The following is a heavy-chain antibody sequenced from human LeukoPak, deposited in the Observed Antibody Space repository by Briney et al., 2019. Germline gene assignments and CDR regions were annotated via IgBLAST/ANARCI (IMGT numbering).Heavy chain of an antibody. J-gene: IGHJ4*02. V-gene: IGHV4-39*07. CDR3: ARDYRDYYHSSGYYPGGPIDY. D-gene: IGHD3-22*01. CDR1: GGSISSSSYY. Sequence: SETLSLTCTVSGGSISSSSYYWGWIRQPPGKGLEWIGSIYYSGSTYYNPSLKSRVTISVDTSKNQFSLKLSSVTAADTAAYYCARDYRDYYHSSGYYPGGPIDYWGQGTLVTVSS. CDR2: IYYSGST.